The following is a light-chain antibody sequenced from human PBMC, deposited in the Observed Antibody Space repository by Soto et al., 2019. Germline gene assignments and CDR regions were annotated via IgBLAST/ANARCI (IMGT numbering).Light chain of an antibody. J-gene: IGKJ5*01. CDR1: QSVSSSF. CDR2: GAS. CDR3: QQRTYSIT. Sequence: EIVLTQSPGTLSLSPGERASLSCRASQSVSSSFLAWYQQRPGQAPRLLIYGASSRATGIPDRFSGSGSGTDFTLTISRLEPEDFAVYYCQQRTYSITFGQGTRLEI. V-gene: IGKV3-20*01.